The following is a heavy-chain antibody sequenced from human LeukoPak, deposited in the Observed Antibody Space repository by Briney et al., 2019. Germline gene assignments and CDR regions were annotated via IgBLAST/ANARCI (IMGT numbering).Heavy chain of an antibody. V-gene: IGHV3-21*01. CDR3: ARDPNYDFWSGYYTPLAYFDY. Sequence: GGSLRLSCAASGFTFSSYSMNWVCQAPGKGLVWVSSISSSSSYIYYADSVKGRFTISRDNAKNSLYLQMNSLRAEDTAVYYCARDPNYDFWSGYYTPLAYFDYWGQGTLVTVSS. CDR2: ISSSSSYI. CDR1: GFTFSSYS. D-gene: IGHD3-3*01. J-gene: IGHJ4*02.